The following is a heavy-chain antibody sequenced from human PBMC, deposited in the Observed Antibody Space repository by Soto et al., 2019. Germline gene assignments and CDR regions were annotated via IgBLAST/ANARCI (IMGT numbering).Heavy chain of an antibody. V-gene: IGHV1-3*01. CDR1: GYTFTSYA. CDR3: ARGTSMIAEVRRDAPDNYFFDS. D-gene: IGHD2-21*01. CDR2: INAGNGNT. Sequence: GASVKVSCKASGYTFTSYAMHWVRQAPGQRLEWMGWINAGNGNTKYSQKFQGRVTITRDTSASTAYMELSSLRSEDTAVYYCARGTSMIAEVRRDAPDNYFFDSWGQGTLVTVSS. J-gene: IGHJ4*02.